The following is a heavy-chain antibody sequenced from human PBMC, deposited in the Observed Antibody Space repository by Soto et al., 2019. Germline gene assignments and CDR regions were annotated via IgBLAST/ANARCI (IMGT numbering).Heavy chain of an antibody. D-gene: IGHD3-22*01. V-gene: IGHV3-30*18. CDR3: AKEMYYYDSSGRGYLDY. J-gene: IGHJ4*02. Sequence: ESGGGVVQPGRSLRLSCAASGFTFSSYGMHWVRQAPGKGLEWVAVISYDGSNKYYADSVKGRFTISRDNSKNTLYLQMNSLRAEDTAVYYCAKEMYYYDSSGRGYLDYWGQGTLVTVSS. CDR2: ISYDGSNK. CDR1: GFTFSSYG.